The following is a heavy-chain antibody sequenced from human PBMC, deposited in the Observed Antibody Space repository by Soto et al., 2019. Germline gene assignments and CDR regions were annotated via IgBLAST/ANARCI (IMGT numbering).Heavy chain of an antibody. Sequence: ALKSSGEGSVCSLSSYWSGWDRQMPGKGLEWMGIIYPGDSDTRYSPSFQGQVTISADKSISTAYLQWSSLQAADTAMYYCAYSGRAMGSFDLWGQGTLVTVSS. V-gene: IGHV5-51*01. J-gene: IGHJ4*02. D-gene: IGHD3-10*01. CDR2: IYPGDSDT. CDR3: AYSGRAMGSFDL. CDR1: VCSLSSYW.